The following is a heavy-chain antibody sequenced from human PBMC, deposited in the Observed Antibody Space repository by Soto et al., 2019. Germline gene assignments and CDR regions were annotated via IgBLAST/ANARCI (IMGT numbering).Heavy chain of an antibody. CDR1: GGSISSSSYY. CDR3: ARRAVAGGYYYYYSGMDV. Sequence: PSETLSLTCTVSGGSISSSSYYWGWIRQPPGKGLEWIGSIYYSGSTYYNPSLKSRVTISVDTSKNQFSLKLSSVTAADTAVYYCARRAVAGGYYYYYSGMDVWGQGTTVTVS. J-gene: IGHJ6*02. CDR2: IYYSGST. D-gene: IGHD6-19*01. V-gene: IGHV4-39*01.